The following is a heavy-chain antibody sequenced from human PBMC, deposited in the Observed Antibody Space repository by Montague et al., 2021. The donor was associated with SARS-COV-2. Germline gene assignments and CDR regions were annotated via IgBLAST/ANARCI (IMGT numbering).Heavy chain of an antibody. Sequence: SETLSLTCTVSGGSISSSSYYWGWIRQPPGKGLGWIGSIYYSGSTYYNPSLKSRVTISVDTSKNQFSLTLSSVTAADTAVYYCARFPTSYYYDSKAAPATPDAFDSWGQGTMVTVSS. D-gene: IGHD3-22*01. CDR1: GGSISSSSYY. CDR3: ARFPTSYYYDSKAAPATPDAFDS. J-gene: IGHJ3*02. V-gene: IGHV4-39*01. CDR2: IYYSGST.